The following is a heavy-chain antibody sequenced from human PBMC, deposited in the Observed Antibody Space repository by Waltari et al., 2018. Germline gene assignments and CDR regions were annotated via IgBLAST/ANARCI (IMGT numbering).Heavy chain of an antibody. CDR2: IKPDGSGK. CDR1: GFSFSSYW. CDR3: ARMGAGRAPDY. D-gene: IGHD3-16*01. J-gene: IGHJ4*02. Sequence: EVQLVESGGGLVQPGGSLRLSCAASGFSFSSYWMTWFRQAPGTGLEWGVTIKPDGSGKFYVDSVKGRFSISRDNAKNSLYLQMNSLRAEDTAIFYCARMGAGRAPDYWGQGTLVTVSS. V-gene: IGHV3-7*03.